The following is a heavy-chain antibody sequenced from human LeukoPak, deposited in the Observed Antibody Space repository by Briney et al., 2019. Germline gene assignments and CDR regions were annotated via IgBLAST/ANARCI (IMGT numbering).Heavy chain of an antibody. D-gene: IGHD3-10*01. J-gene: IGHJ4*02. Sequence: GGSLRLSCAASGFTFSSYAMSWVRQAPGKGLEWVSAISGSGGSTYYADSVKGWFTISRDNSKNTLYLQMNSLRAEDTAVYYCAKGGPASITMVLGRLSDLAWGPNWGQGTLVTVSS. CDR1: GFTFSSYA. V-gene: IGHV3-23*01. CDR2: ISGSGGST. CDR3: AKGGPASITMVLGRLSDLAWGPN.